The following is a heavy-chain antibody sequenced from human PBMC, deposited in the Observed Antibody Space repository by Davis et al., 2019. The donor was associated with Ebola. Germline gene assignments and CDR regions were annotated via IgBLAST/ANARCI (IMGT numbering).Heavy chain of an antibody. J-gene: IGHJ4*02. Sequence: HTGGSLRLSCAASGFTFSSYWMHWVRQAPGKGLVWVSRINNDGTSTSYADSVKGRFTISRDNAKNTLYLQMNSLRAEDTAVYYCARGLVTTLVGFDYFDYWGQGTLVTVSS. CDR3: ARGLVTTLVGFDYFDY. V-gene: IGHV3-74*01. CDR2: INNDGTST. CDR1: GFTFSSYW. D-gene: IGHD4-23*01.